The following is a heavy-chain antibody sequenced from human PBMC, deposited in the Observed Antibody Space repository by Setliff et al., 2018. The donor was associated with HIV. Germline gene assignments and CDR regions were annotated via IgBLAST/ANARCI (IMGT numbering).Heavy chain of an antibody. CDR2: IYSSGTK. J-gene: IGHJ6*03. D-gene: IGHD2-15*01. CDR3: ARGFCSGGFCHPNFYHYMDV. CDR1: GGSMNSGGYY. Sequence: SETLSLTCTVSGGSMNSGGYYWTWIRQHPVKGLEWIGYIYSSGTKYYNPSLKSRLAISLDTSKNQFSLNLKSVTAADAAVYYCARGFCSGGFCHPNFYHYMDVWGKGTTVTVSS. V-gene: IGHV4-31*03.